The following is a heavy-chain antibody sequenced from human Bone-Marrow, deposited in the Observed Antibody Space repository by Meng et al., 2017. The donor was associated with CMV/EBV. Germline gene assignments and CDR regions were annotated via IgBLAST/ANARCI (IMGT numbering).Heavy chain of an antibody. D-gene: IGHD6-13*01. CDR3: ARGGVFIAAAVLSVYYYYYYGMDV. CDR2: INHRGST. V-gene: IGHV4-34*01. CDR1: GGSFSGYY. J-gene: IGHJ6*02. Sequence: GSLRPACAVDGGSFSGYYWSWLRQPPGKGLEWMGEINHRGSTNYNPYLKSRVTITVDTSKNQFSLKLSSVTAADTAVYYCARGGVFIAAAVLSVYYYYYYGMDVWGQGTTVTVSS.